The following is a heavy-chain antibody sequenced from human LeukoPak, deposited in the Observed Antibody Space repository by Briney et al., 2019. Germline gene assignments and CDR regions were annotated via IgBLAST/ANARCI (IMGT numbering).Heavy chain of an antibody. V-gene: IGHV4-34*01. Sequence: SETLSLTCAVYGGSFSGYYWSWIRQPPGKGLEWIGEINHSGSTNYNPSLRSRVTISVDTSKNQLSLKLSSVTAADTAVYYCARVKGNSLYYYYYMDVWGKGTTVTVSS. CDR3: ARVKGNSLYYYYYMDV. J-gene: IGHJ6*03. CDR1: GGSFSGYY. D-gene: IGHD4-23*01. CDR2: INHSGST.